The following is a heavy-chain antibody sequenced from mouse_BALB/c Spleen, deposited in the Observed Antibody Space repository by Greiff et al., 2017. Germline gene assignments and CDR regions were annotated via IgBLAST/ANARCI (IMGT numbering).Heavy chain of an antibody. CDR3: AREGIYYDYLYYAMDY. Sequence: DVKLVESGPGLVKPSQSLSLTCSVTGYSITSGYYWNWIRQFPGNKLEWMGYISYDGSNNYNPSLKNRISITRDTSKNQFFLKLNSVTTEDTATYYCAREGIYYDYLYYAMDYWGQGTSVTVSS. V-gene: IGHV3-6*02. CDR1: GYSITSGYY. J-gene: IGHJ4*01. D-gene: IGHD2-4*01. CDR2: ISYDGSN.